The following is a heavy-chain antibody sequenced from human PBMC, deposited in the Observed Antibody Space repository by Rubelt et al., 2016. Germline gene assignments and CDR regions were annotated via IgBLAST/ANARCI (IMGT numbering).Heavy chain of an antibody. J-gene: IGHJ3*02. Sequence: QVQLQASGPGLVKPSETLSLTCTVSGGSISSYYWSWIRQPPGKGLEWIGYIYYSVSTNYNPSLKSRVTNSVDTSKNQFAWKLRSVTAADTAVYYCARRGRVWGSYRYHDAFDIWGQGTMVTVSP. CDR1: GGSISSYY. CDR3: ARRGRVWGSYRYHDAFDI. D-gene: IGHD3-16*02. CDR2: IYYSVST. V-gene: IGHV4-59*08.